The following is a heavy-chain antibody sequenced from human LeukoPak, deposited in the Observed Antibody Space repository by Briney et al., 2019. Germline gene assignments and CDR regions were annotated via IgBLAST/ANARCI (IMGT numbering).Heavy chain of an antibody. D-gene: IGHD1-26*01. Sequence: GGSLRLSCAASGFTFSSYGMHWVRQAPGKGLEWVAVISYDGSNKYYADSVKGRFTISRDNSKNTLYLQMNTLRAEDTAVYYCATYSGSYYSFRYWGQGTLVTVSS. CDR1: GFTFSSYG. CDR3: ATYSGSYYSFRY. V-gene: IGHV3-30*03. CDR2: ISYDGSNK. J-gene: IGHJ4*02.